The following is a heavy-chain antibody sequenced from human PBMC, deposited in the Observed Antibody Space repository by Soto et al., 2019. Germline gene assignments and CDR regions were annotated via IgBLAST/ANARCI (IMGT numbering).Heavy chain of an antibody. CDR2: ISGASNYI. Sequence: PGGSLRLFSAASGFTFSNFPMTWVRQAPGKGLEWVSYISGASNYIYYADSVKGRFTISRDNAKNSVSLQMNSLRDEDTAVYYWARQVYTVVPPIDYWGQGTLVTVYS. D-gene: IGHD2-15*01. CDR1: GFTFSNFP. J-gene: IGHJ4*02. CDR3: ARQVYTVVPPIDY. V-gene: IGHV3-48*02.